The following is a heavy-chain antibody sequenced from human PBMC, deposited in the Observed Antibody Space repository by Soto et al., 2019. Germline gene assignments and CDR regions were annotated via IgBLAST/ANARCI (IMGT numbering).Heavy chain of an antibody. CDR3: VTSFPAPAAMKDRSLYDYYRMDV. CDR2: IYYSGST. D-gene: IGHD2-2*01. CDR1: GGSISSYY. V-gene: IGHV4-59*01. J-gene: IGHJ6*02. Sequence: PSETLSLTGTVSGGSISSYYWSCIRQTPGKGLEWIGYIYYSGSTNYNPSLKSRVTISVDTSKNQFSLKLSSVTAADTAVYYCVTSFPAPAAMKDRSLYDYYRMDVGGQGTTVTV.